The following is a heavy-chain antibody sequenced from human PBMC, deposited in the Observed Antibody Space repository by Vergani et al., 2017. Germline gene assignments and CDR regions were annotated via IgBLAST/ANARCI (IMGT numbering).Heavy chain of an antibody. CDR3: SRVNTETNGHLYYYYYMDV. Sequence: QVQLQQWGGGLLKPSETLSLTCVVNGGPFTSYHWTWIRQSPGEGLEWVGDIDHTGRPDYNPALKSRLTISVHKSRNQFSLTLNSVTATDTAIYFCSRVNTETNGHLYYYYYMDVWGQGAAVTVS. CDR2: IDHTGRP. V-gene: IGHV4-34*01. J-gene: IGHJ6*03. D-gene: IGHD4-11*01. CDR1: GGPFTSYH.